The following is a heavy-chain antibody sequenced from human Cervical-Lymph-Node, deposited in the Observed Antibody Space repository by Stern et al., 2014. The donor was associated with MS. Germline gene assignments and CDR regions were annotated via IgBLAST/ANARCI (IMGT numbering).Heavy chain of an antibody. CDR1: GYTFIGYY. Sequence: QVQLVQSGAEVKKPGASVKVSCKASGYTFIGYYLHWVRQAPGQGLEWMGRINPNSGGTNYSEKFRGRVTMTRDTSISTAYMELSSLKSDDTAVYYCARLITSDTPGDYWGQGTLVIVSS. J-gene: IGHJ4*02. CDR2: INPNSGGT. CDR3: ARLITSDTPGDY. D-gene: IGHD1-20*01. V-gene: IGHV1-2*06.